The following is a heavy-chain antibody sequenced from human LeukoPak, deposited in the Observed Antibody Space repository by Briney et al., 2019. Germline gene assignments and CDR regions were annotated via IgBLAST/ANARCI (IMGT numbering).Heavy chain of an antibody. CDR2: ISSSSSYI. CDR3: ARDKIAAAGTDYYYGMDV. D-gene: IGHD6-13*01. CDR1: GFTFSSYN. Sequence: GGSLRLSCAASGFTFSSYNMNWVRQAPGKGLEWVSSISSSSSYIYYADSVKGRFTISRDNAKNSLYLQINSLRAEDTAVYYCARDKIAAAGTDYYYGMDVWGQGTTVTVSS. J-gene: IGHJ6*02. V-gene: IGHV3-21*01.